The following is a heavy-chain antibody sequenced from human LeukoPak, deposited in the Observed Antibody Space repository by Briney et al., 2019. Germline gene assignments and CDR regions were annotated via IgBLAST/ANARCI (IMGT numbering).Heavy chain of an antibody. D-gene: IGHD3-10*01. V-gene: IGHV4-39*01. CDR3: ARRIITITLDGSGSYYDY. Sequence: SETLSLTCTVSGGSIRSPTYYWGWIRQPPGKGLEWIGSTFYSGSTYYSPSLKSRVTISVDTSKNHFSLRLSSVTAADTAVYYCARRIITITLDGSGSYYDYWGQGTLVTVSS. J-gene: IGHJ4*02. CDR1: GGSIRSPTYY. CDR2: TFYSGST.